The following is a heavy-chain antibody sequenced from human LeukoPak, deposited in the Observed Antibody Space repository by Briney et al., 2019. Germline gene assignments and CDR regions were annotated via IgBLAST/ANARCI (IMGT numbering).Heavy chain of an antibody. CDR3: ASPHSSSSKYYFDY. CDR1: GGSFSGYY. CDR2: INHSGST. Sequence: SETLSLTCAVYGGSFSGYYWSWIRQPPGKGLEWIGEINHSGSTNYNPSLKSRVTISVDTSKNQFSLKLSSVTAADTAVYYCASPHSSSSKYYFDYWGQGTLVTVSS. V-gene: IGHV4-34*01. J-gene: IGHJ4*02. D-gene: IGHD6-13*01.